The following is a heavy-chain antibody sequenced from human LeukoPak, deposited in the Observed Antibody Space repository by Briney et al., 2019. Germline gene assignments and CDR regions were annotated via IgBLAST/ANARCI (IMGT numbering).Heavy chain of an antibody. D-gene: IGHD6-13*01. CDR2: INHSGGT. Sequence: TSETLSLTCAVYGGSFSGYYWSWIRQPPGKGLEWIGEINHSGGTNYNPSLKSRVTISVDTSKNQFSLKLSSVTAADTAVYYCAKRGEGYTAAANGYYFDYWGQGTLVTVSS. CDR3: AKRGEGYTAAANGYYFDY. V-gene: IGHV4-34*01. CDR1: GGSFSGYY. J-gene: IGHJ4*02.